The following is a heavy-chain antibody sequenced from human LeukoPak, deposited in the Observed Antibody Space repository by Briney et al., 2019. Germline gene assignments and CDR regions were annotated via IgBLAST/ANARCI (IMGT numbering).Heavy chain of an antibody. J-gene: IGHJ4*02. D-gene: IGHD3-22*01. CDR1: GGSISGTYY. CDR2: INHSGST. CDR3: ARRRDYYDSSGYYGSWYFDY. V-gene: IGHV4-34*01. Sequence: SETLSLTCTVSGGSISGTYYWSWIRQPPGKGLEWIGEINHSGSTNYNPSLKSRVTISVDTSKNQFSLKLSSVTAADTAVYYCARRRDYYDSSGYYGSWYFDYWGQGTLVTVSS.